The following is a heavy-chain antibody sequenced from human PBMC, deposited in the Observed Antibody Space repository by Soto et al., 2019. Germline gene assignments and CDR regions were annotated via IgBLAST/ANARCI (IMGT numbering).Heavy chain of an antibody. D-gene: IGHD4-17*01. CDR3: ARSQTTVTSYDY. Sequence: SETLSLTCTVSGGSISSYYWSWIRQPPGKGLEWIGYIYYSGITYYNPSLKSRVTISVDRSKNQFSLKLSSVTAADTAVYYCARSQTTVTSYDYWGQGTPVTVSS. CDR1: GGSISSYY. V-gene: IGHV4-59*01. J-gene: IGHJ4*02. CDR2: IYYSGIT.